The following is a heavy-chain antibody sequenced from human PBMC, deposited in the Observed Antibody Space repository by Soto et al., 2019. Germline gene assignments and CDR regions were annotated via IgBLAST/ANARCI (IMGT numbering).Heavy chain of an antibody. Sequence: ASVKVSCKASGYTFTSYYMHWVRQAPGQGLEWMGIINPSGGSTSYAQKFQGRVTMTRDTSTSTVYMELSSLRSEDTAVYYCARVGMTTVPAEDWFDPWGQGTLVTVSS. CDR3: ARVGMTTVPAEDWFDP. D-gene: IGHD4-17*01. CDR1: GYTFTSYY. V-gene: IGHV1-46*03. J-gene: IGHJ5*02. CDR2: INPSGGST.